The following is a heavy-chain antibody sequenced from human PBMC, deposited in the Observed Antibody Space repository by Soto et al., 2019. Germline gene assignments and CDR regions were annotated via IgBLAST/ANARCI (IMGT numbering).Heavy chain of an antibody. CDR2: IVGSGGAT. J-gene: IGHJ4*02. CDR1: GFTFSNYA. D-gene: IGHD3-3*01. V-gene: IGHV3-23*01. CDR3: AKRYFGVVTTYYFDY. Sequence: EVQLLESGGGLVQPGGSLRLSCAASGFTFSNYAMSWVRQAPGKGLEWVSSIVGSGGATFYADSVKGRFTISRDNSKNTLYLQMSSLRAEDTAVYYCAKRYFGVVTTYYFDYWGQGTLVTVSS.